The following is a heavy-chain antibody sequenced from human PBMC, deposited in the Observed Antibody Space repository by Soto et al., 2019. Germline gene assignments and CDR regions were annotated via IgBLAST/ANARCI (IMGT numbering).Heavy chain of an antibody. CDR2: IYYSGST. D-gene: IGHD4-17*01. J-gene: IGHJ4*02. CDR1: GGSISSGDYY. V-gene: IGHV4-30-4*01. Sequence: SETLSLTCTVSGGSISSGDYYWSWIRQPPGKGLEWIGYIYYSGSTYYNPSLKSRVTISVDTSKNQFSLKLSSVTAADTAVYYCARDKVGDYGDYYFDYWGQGTLVTSPQ. CDR3: ARDKVGDYGDYYFDY.